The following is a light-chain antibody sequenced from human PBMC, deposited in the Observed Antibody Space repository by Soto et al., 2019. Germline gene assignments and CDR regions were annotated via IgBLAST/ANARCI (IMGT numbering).Light chain of an antibody. Sequence: QSVLTQPPSVSGAPGQRVTISCTGSSSNIGAGYDVHWYQQLPGTAPKLLIYGNSNRPSRVPDRFSGSKSGTSASLAITGLQAEDEADYYCQSYASSLRAVFGGGTKLTVL. J-gene: IGLJ3*02. CDR3: QSYASSLRAV. CDR1: SSNIGAGYD. V-gene: IGLV1-40*01. CDR2: GNS.